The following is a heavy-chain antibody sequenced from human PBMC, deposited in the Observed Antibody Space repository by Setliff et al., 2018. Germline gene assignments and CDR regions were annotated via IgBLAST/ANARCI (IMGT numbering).Heavy chain of an antibody. V-gene: IGHV3-7*01. Sequence: PGGSLRLSCEAFGFTFNNYWMSWVRQAPGKGLEWVANIMQDGGAQYYLDSVKGRFTVSRDNSRNTLYLQMSSLRGEDTAVYYCARAHPHDFGEYVDYWGQGTLVTVSS. J-gene: IGHJ4*02. CDR3: ARAHPHDFGEYVDY. CDR1: GFTFNNYW. D-gene: IGHD3-10*01. CDR2: IMQDGGAQ.